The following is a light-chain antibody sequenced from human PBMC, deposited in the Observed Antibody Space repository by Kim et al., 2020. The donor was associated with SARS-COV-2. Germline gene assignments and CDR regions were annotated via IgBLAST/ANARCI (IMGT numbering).Light chain of an antibody. CDR2: SNK. V-gene: IGLV1-44*01. J-gene: IGLJ1*01. CDR3: AAWDDSLNGRYV. Sequence: QRVTISCSGSSSNIGSNTVNWYQQLPGTAPKLLIYSNKQRPSGVPDRFSGSKSGTSASLAISGLQSEDEADYYCAAWDDSLNGRYVFGTGTKVTVL. CDR1: SSNIGSNT.